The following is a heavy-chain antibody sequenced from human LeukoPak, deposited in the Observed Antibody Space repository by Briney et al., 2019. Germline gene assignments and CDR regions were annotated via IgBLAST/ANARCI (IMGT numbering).Heavy chain of an antibody. J-gene: IGHJ4*02. CDR2: ISSSGSTI. D-gene: IGHD5-24*01. CDR3: ARERRRDGYNYKDY. Sequence: PGGSLRLSCAASGFTFSDYYMSWIRQAPGKGLEWVSYISSSGSTIYYADSVKGRFTISRDNAKNSLYLQLNSLRPEDTGLYYCARERRRDGYNYKDYWGQGTQVSVSS. CDR1: GFTFSDYY. V-gene: IGHV3-11*04.